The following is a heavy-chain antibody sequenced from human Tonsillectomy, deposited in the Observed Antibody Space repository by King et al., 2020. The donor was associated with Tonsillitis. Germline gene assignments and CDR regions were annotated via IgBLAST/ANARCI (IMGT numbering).Heavy chain of an antibody. CDR2: ISWNSGSI. Sequence: VQLVESGGGLVQPGRSLRLSCAASGFTFDDYAMHWVRQAPGKGLEWVSGISWNSGSIGYADSVKGRFTISRDNSKNSLYLQMNSLRAEDTAVYYCAKDFAADGSEFDYWGQGTLVTVSP. CDR1: GFTFDDYA. V-gene: IGHV3-9*01. J-gene: IGHJ4*02. CDR3: AKDFAADGSEFDY. D-gene: IGHD3-10*01.